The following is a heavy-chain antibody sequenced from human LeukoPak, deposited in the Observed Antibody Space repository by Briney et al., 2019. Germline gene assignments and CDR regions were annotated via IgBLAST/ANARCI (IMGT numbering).Heavy chain of an antibody. CDR3: ARDPNWGSGY. J-gene: IGHJ4*02. D-gene: IGHD7-27*01. CDR1: DFTFSGYT. CDR2: IGTRGDGI. V-gene: IGHV3-23*01. Sequence: GGSLRLSCVASDFTFSGYTMIWVRQAPGKALEWVSVIGTRGDGIHYADSVKGRFTISRDDSKNTLYLQMNSLRAEDTAVYYCARDPNWGSGYWGQGTLVTVSS.